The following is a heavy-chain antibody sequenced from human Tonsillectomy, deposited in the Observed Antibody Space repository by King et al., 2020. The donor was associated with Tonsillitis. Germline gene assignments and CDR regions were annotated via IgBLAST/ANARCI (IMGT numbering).Heavy chain of an antibody. D-gene: IGHD2-21*02. CDR1: GGSISSTSYY. Sequence: QLQESGPGLVKPSETLSLTCTVSGGSISSTSYYWGWIRQPPGKGLEWIGSIYYSGSTYYNPSLKSRVTISVATSKNQFSLKLRSVTAADTAVYYCASHYCGGDCYPIAAFFDYWGQGTLVTVSS. V-gene: IGHV4-39*01. CDR3: ASHYCGGDCYPIAAFFDY. CDR2: IYYSGST. J-gene: IGHJ4*02.